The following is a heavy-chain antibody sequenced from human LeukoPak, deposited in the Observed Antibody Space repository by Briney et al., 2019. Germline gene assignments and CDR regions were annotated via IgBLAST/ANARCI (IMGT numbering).Heavy chain of an antibody. J-gene: IGHJ6*02. CDR2: ISYDGSNE. D-gene: IGHD2-2*01. CDR1: GFTFSSYG. Sequence: GGSLRLSCAASGFTFSSYGMRWVRQAPGKGLEWVALISYDGSNEYYADSVRGRFTISRDNSKFTLFMQMNSLRAEDTAVYYCARVRAGYCTSTSCYTGMDVWGQGTTVTVSS. CDR3: ARVRAGYCTSTSCYTGMDV. V-gene: IGHV3-30*03.